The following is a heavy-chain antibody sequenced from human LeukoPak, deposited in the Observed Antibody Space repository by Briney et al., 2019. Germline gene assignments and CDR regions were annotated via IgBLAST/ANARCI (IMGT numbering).Heavy chain of an antibody. V-gene: IGHV4-59*01. CDR3: ASGSYSSYYYYYYGMDV. CDR2: VYDSGST. J-gene: IGHJ6*02. D-gene: IGHD1-26*01. CDR1: GGSISGFY. Sequence: PSETMSLTCTVSGGSISGFYWNWIRQPPGKGLEWIGYVYDSGSTNYNPSLKSRVTISLDTSKNQFSLKLRSVTAADTAVYYCASGSYSSYYYYYYGMDVWGQGTTVTVSS.